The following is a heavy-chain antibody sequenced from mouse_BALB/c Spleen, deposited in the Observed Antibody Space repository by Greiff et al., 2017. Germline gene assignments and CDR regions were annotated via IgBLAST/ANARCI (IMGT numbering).Heavy chain of an antibody. CDR2: INPSNGRT. V-gene: IGHV1S81*02. CDR3: ARGDYYGSSSFAY. Sequence: QVQLQQPGAELVKPGASVKLSCKASGYTFTSYWMHWVKQRPGQGLEWIGEINPSNGRTNYNEKFKSKATLTVDKSSSTAYMQLSSLTSEDSAVYYWARGDYYGSSSFAYWGQGTLVTVSA. CDR1: GYTFTSYW. D-gene: IGHD1-1*01. J-gene: IGHJ3*01.